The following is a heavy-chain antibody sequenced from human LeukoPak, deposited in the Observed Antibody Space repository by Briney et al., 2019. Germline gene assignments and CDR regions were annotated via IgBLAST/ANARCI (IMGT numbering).Heavy chain of an antibody. CDR1: GFTFDDYA. Sequence: GGSLRLSCAASGFTFDDYAMYWVRQAPGKGLEWVSGISWNSGRTAYADSVKGRFTISRDNAKDSLYLQMNSLRAEDMAFYYCAKGHSSGYFAAFDIWGQGTMVTVSS. CDR3: AKGHSSGYFAAFDI. J-gene: IGHJ3*02. V-gene: IGHV3-9*03. CDR2: ISWNSGRT. D-gene: IGHD3-22*01.